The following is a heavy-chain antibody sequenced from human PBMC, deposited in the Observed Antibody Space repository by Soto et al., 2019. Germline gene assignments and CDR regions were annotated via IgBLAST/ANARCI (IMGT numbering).Heavy chain of an antibody. D-gene: IGHD3-10*01. Sequence: QVQLVESGGGVVQPGRSLRLSCEASGFTFSSYGMHWVRQARGKGLERVAIIWYDGRNKYYADSVKGRFTISRDNSKNTLYLQMNSLRVDDTAVYYCARDVYAYGSGSPPSQYWGQGTLVTVSS. CDR2: IWYDGRNK. V-gene: IGHV3-33*01. CDR1: GFTFSSYG. J-gene: IGHJ1*01. CDR3: ARDVYAYGSGSPPSQY.